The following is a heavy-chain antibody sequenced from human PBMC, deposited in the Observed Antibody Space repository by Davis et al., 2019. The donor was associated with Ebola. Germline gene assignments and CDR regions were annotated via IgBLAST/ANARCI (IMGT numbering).Heavy chain of an antibody. CDR2: INHSGST. J-gene: IGHJ4*02. CDR3: AREAYYYDRSGYHRGGFDY. CDR1: GGSFSGYY. D-gene: IGHD3-22*01. V-gene: IGHV4-34*01. Sequence: MPSETLSLTCAVYGGSFSGYYWSWIRQPPGKGLEWIGEINHSGSTNYNPSLKSRVTISVDTSKNQFSLKLSSVTAADTAVYYWAREAYYYDRSGYHRGGFDYWGQGTLVTVSS.